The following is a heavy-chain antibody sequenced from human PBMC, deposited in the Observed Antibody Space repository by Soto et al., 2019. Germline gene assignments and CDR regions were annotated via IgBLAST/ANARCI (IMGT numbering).Heavy chain of an antibody. CDR3: ARKYGDYFRSPYGMDV. CDR1: GGTFSSYA. D-gene: IGHD4-17*01. Sequence: QVQLVQSGAEVKKPGSSVKVSCKASGGTFSSYAISWVRQAPGQGLEWMGGIIPIFGTANYAQKFQGRVTITADESTSTAYMELRSLRSEDTAVYYCARKYGDYFRSPYGMDVWGQGTTVTVSS. J-gene: IGHJ6*02. CDR2: IIPIFGTA. V-gene: IGHV1-69*01.